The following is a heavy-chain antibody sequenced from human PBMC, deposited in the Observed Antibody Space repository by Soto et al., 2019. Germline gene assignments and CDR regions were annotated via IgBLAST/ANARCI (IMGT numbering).Heavy chain of an antibody. V-gene: IGHV1-3*05. Sequence: QVQLVQSGAEEKKPGASVKVSCKASGYTFTSYAMHWVRQAPGQRLEWMGWINAGNGNTKYSQKFQGRVTITRDTSASKAYMELSRPRSPDTAVYSCARSIVVVTALAYWGQGSLVTASS. CDR2: INAGNGNT. CDR1: GYTFTSYA. D-gene: IGHD2-21*02. J-gene: IGHJ4*02. CDR3: ARSIVVVTALAY.